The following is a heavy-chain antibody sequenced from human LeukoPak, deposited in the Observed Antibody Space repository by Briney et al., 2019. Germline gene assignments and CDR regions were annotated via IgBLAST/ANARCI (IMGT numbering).Heavy chain of an antibody. CDR2: VNSDGSST. J-gene: IGHJ4*02. Sequence: PGGSLRLSCAASGFTFSSSWMHWVRQAPGKGLVWVSHVNSDGSSTNYADSVKGQFTISRDNAKNTLYLQMNSLRAEDTAVYYCVRDLPGEGIDYWGQGTLVTVSS. CDR3: VRDLPGEGIDY. V-gene: IGHV3-74*01. CDR1: GFTFSSSW. D-gene: IGHD3-10*01.